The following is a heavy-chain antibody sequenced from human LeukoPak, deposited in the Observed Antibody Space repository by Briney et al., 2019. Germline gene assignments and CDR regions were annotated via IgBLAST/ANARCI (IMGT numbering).Heavy chain of an antibody. CDR3: ARDPPQLYYDSSGYYDY. J-gene: IGHJ4*02. D-gene: IGHD3-22*01. Sequence: ASVKVSCKASGYTFTSYYMHWVRQAPGQGLEWMGWISAYNGNTNYAQKLQGGVTMTTDTSTSTAYMELRSLRSDDTAVYYCARDPPQLYYDSSGYYDYWGQGTLVTVSS. CDR1: GYTFTSYY. CDR2: ISAYNGNT. V-gene: IGHV1-18*04.